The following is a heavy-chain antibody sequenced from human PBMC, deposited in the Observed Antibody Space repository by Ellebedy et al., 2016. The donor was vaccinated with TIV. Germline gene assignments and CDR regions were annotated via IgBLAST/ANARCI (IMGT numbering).Heavy chain of an antibody. CDR1: GGSFSDYY. CDR3: ARGADAYKSGRY. J-gene: IGHJ4*02. V-gene: IGHV4-34*01. D-gene: IGHD5-24*01. CDR2: IHPSGTT. Sequence: SETLSLTXAVTGGSFSDYYWSWIRQPPGKGLEWIGEIHPSGTTYYNPSLKSRVSISVDTSQNQFSLKVNSVAAADTAVYFCARGADAYKSGRYWGQGTLVTVSS.